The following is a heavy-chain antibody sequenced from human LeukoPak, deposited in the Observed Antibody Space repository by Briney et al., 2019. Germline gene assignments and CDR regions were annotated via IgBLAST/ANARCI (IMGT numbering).Heavy chain of an antibody. V-gene: IGHV4-34*01. CDR2: INHSGST. Sequence: SETLSLTCAVYGGSFSGYYWSWIRQPPGKGLEWIGEINHSGSTSYNPSLKSRVTISVDTSKNQFSLKLSPVTAADTAVYYCARHLAAAGLFDYWGQGTLVTVSS. CDR1: GGSFSGYY. J-gene: IGHJ4*02. CDR3: ARHLAAAGLFDY. D-gene: IGHD6-13*01.